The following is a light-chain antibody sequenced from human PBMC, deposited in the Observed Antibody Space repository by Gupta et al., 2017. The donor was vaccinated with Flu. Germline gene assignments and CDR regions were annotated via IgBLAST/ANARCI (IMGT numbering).Light chain of an antibody. V-gene: IGKV1-5*03. Sequence: DIQMTQSPSTLSASVGDRVTITCRASQSISSWLAWYQQKPGKAPKLLIYKASSLESGVPSRFSGRGSGTEFTLTISSLQPDDFATYYCQQYNSYSQTFGQGTKVEIK. J-gene: IGKJ1*01. CDR2: KAS. CDR3: QQYNSYSQT. CDR1: QSISSW.